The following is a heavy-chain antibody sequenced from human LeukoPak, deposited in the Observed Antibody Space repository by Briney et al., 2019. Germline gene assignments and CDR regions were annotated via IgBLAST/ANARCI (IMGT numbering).Heavy chain of an antibody. CDR1: GGSISSYY. V-gene: IGHV4-59*01. J-gene: IGHJ6*03. CDR3: ARDSGYDGNYYYYYYMDV. D-gene: IGHD5-12*01. CDR2: IYYSGST. Sequence: SETLSLTCTVSGGSISSYYWSWIRQPPGQGLEWIGYIYYSGSTNYNPSLKSRVTISVDTSKNQFSLKLSSVTAADTAVYYCARDSGYDGNYYYYYYMDVWGKGTTVTISS.